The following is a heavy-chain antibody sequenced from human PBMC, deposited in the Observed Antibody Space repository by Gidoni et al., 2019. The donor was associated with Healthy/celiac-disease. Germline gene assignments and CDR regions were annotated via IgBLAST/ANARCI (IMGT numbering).Heavy chain of an antibody. CDR2: ISGSGGST. J-gene: IGHJ6*02. D-gene: IGHD6-13*01. V-gene: IGHV3-23*01. CDR3: AKDQSPEQQLVYYYYYGMDV. CDR1: GFTFSSYA. Sequence: EVQLLESGGGLLQPGGSLLLSCVASGFTFSSYAMSWVRQAPGKGLEWVSAISGSGGSTYYADSVKGRLTIYRDNSKNTRYLKMNSLRAEDTAVYYCAKDQSPEQQLVYYYYYGMDVWGQRTTVTVSS.